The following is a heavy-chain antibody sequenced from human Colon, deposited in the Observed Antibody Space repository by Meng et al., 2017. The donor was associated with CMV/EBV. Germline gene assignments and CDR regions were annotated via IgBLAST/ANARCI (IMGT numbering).Heavy chain of an antibody. CDR1: GFTFGDYY. CDR3: ARVGGNSDMDV. V-gene: IGHV3-11*01. CDR2: ISDTGHTL. D-gene: IGHD4-23*01. Sequence: GESLKISCAASGFTFGDYYVSWIRQAPGKGLEWVSYISDTGHTLYYADSVRGRFTVSRDNAKSSLYLEMQSLRVEDTAVYYCARVGGNSDMDVWGQGTTVTVSS. J-gene: IGHJ6*02.